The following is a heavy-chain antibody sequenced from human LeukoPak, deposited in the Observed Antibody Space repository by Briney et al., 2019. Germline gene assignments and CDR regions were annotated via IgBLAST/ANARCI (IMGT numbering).Heavy chain of an antibody. CDR3: ARLSDIGAVVDY. J-gene: IGHJ4*02. D-gene: IGHD6-25*01. CDR2: IYYSGGT. V-gene: IGHV4-59*08. Sequence: SETLSLTCTVSGGSISSYYWSWIRQPPGKGLEWIGYIYYSGGTNYNPSLKSRVTISVDTSKNQFSLKLSSVTAADTAVYYCARLSDIGAVVDYWGQGTLVTVSS. CDR1: GGSISSYY.